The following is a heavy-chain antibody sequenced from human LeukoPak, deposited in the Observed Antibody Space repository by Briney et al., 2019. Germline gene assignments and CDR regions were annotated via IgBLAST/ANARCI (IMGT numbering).Heavy chain of an antibody. V-gene: IGHV3-33*06. D-gene: IGHD6-6*01. CDR3: AKDPLYSSSSSFDY. Sequence: SGGSLRLSCAASGFTFSNYAMSWVRQAPGKGLEWVAVIWYDGSNKYYADSVKGRLTISRDNSKNALYLQMNSLRAEDTAVYYCAKDPLYSSSSSFDYWGQGTLVTVSS. CDR2: IWYDGSNK. CDR1: GFTFSNYA. J-gene: IGHJ4*02.